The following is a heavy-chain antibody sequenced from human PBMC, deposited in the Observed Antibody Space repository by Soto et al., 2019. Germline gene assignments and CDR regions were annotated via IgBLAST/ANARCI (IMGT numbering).Heavy chain of an antibody. CDR2: IYWDDDT. J-gene: IGHJ4*02. Sequence: QITLKEAGPTLVKPTQTLTLTCGFSGFSLITSGVGVGWIRQPPGKALEWLALIYWDDDTGYSTSLRNRLTITKDTSRNQVVLTMTNMDPADTATYYCAHTMAPRIFDSWGQGTLVTVSS. CDR1: GFSLITSGVG. CDR3: AHTMAPRIFDS. V-gene: IGHV2-5*02.